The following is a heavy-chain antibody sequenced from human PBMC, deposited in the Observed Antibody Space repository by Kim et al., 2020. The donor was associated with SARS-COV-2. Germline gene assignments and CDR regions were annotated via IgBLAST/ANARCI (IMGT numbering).Heavy chain of an antibody. J-gene: IGHJ3*02. V-gene: IGHV4-39*07. CDR1: GGSISSSSYY. CDR3: ARAHPTPYDSSGYYSYAFDI. Sequence: SETLSLTCTVSGGSISSSSYYWGWIRQPSGKGLEWIGSIYYSGSTYYNPSLKSRVTISVDTSKNQFSLKLSSVTAADTAVYYCARAHPTPYDSSGYYSYAFDIWGQGTMVTVSS. CDR2: IYYSGST. D-gene: IGHD3-22*01.